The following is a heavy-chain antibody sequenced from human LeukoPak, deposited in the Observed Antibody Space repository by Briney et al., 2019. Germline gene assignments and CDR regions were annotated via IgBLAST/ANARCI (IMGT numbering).Heavy chain of an antibody. CDR2: ISSSSSYM. CDR3: ARKSLGIVAAGTFFGS. D-gene: IGHD6-13*01. V-gene: IGHV3-21*04. CDR1: GFTFSTYT. Sequence: GGSLRLSCAASGFTFSTYTMNWVRQAPGKGLEWVSFISSSSSYMYYADSVKGRFTISRDNSKNTVYLQMNSLRAEDTAMYHCARKSLGIVAAGTFFGSWGQGTLVTVSS. J-gene: IGHJ5*02.